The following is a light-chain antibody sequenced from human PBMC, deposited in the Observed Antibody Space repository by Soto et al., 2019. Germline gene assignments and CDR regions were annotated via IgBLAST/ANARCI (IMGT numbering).Light chain of an antibody. CDR1: QSVDTL. Sequence: EIVLTQSPATLSLSPGERATLSCRASQSVDTLIVWYQKKPGQAPRLLIYDSSNRATGIPARFSGSGSGTDFTLTISSLEPEDFALYYCQQRRDWPLTFGGGTKVEIK. V-gene: IGKV3-11*01. CDR2: DSS. CDR3: QQRRDWPLT. J-gene: IGKJ4*01.